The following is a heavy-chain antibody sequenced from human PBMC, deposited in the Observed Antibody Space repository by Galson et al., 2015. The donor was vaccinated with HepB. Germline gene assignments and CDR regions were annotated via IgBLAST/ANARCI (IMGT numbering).Heavy chain of an antibody. V-gene: IGHV3-33*06. D-gene: IGHD3-16*01. CDR2: IWNDGNNR. CDR3: AKDAYKSSYYFDS. J-gene: IGHJ4*02. CDR1: GFPFSAYV. Sequence: SLRLSCAASGFPFSAYVMHWVRQAPGKGLEWVAVIWNDGNNRYYSDSVKGRFSISRDNSKNTLYLQMNSLRAEDTAMYYCAKDAYKSSYYFDSWGQGALVTVSS.